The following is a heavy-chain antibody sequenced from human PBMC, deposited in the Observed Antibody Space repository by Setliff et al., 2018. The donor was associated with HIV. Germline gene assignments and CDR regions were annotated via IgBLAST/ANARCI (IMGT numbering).Heavy chain of an antibody. CDR2: ISYDGSNK. V-gene: IGHV3-30*04. J-gene: IGHJ4*02. CDR3: ARSRPYNSALDY. D-gene: IGHD6-25*01. Sequence: PGGSLRLSCAASGFTFSNSAMHWVRQAPGKGLGWVAGISYDGSNKYYTDSVKGRFTISRDNSKNTLYLQMNSLRAEDSAVYYCARSRPYNSALDYWGQGTLVTVSS. CDR1: GFTFSNSA.